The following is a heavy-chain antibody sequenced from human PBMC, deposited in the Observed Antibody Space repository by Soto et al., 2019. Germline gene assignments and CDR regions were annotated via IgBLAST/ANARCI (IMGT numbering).Heavy chain of an antibody. V-gene: IGHV1-18*01. CDR1: GDTFTNFG. CDR3: ARVVRGVVNWFDP. J-gene: IGHJ5*02. Sequence: HLVQSGPQVKKPGASVSVSFKTSGDTFTNFGLSWVRQAPGQGREWMGWIATYNSNRNYAQKFQGRLTLTTDTSTRTAYMKLKGLTYDDTAVYYCARVVRGVVNWFDPWGQGTLVTVSS. CDR2: IATYNSNR. D-gene: IGHD3-10*01.